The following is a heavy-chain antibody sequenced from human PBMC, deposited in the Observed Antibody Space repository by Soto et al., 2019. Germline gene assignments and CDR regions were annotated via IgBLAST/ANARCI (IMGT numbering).Heavy chain of an antibody. D-gene: IGHD3-10*01. Sequence: QVQLVQSGAEVKKPGASVKVSCKASGYTFTSYGISWVRQAPGQGLEWMGWISVYNGNTNYAQKLQGRVTMTSDTSTSTAYMELRSLISDDTAVYYCASGWFGEFVYYFDYWGQGTLVTVSS. CDR1: GYTFTSYG. CDR3: ASGWFGEFVYYFDY. V-gene: IGHV1-18*01. CDR2: ISVYNGNT. J-gene: IGHJ4*02.